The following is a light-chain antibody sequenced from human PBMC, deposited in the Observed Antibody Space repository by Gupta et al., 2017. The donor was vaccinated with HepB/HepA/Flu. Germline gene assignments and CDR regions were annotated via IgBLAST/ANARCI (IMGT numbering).Light chain of an antibody. J-gene: IGLJ2*01. V-gene: IGLV2-14*03. CDR2: DVS. CDR3: SAYTSSSTLV. CDR1: SSDVGGYNY. Sequence: QSALTQPASVSGSPGQSITISCTGTSSDVGGYNYVSWYQQHPGKAPKLMIYDVSNRPSGVSIRFSGSKSGNTASLTISGRKEEDEADYYCSAYTSSSTLVFGGGTKLTVL.